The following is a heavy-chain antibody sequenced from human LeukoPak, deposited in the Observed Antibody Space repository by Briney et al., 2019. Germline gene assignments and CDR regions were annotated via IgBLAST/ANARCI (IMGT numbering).Heavy chain of an antibody. CDR3: ARLGSGSNY. Sequence: SQTLSLTCAISGDSVSGNSAAWIWIRQSPSRGLEWLGRTYYRSKWYTEYAVSVKSRITINPDTSKNQFSLQLSSVNPEDTAVYYCARLGSGSNYWGQGTLATVSS. D-gene: IGHD3-10*01. CDR1: GDSVSGNSAA. CDR2: TYYRSKWYT. J-gene: IGHJ4*02. V-gene: IGHV6-1*01.